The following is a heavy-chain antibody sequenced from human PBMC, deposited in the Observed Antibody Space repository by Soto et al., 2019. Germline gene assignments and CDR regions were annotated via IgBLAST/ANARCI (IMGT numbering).Heavy chain of an antibody. CDR1: CGSISRGGYY. J-gene: IGHJ4*02. D-gene: IGHD3-10*01. Sequence: ASETLSLTCAFSCGSISRGGYYFSGIRHHPGNFLEWIGYIYYSGSTYYNPSLKSRVTISVDTSKNQFSLKLSSVTAADTAVYYCARDSKYYYGSGSLSLGHFDYWGQGTLVTVSS. V-gene: IGHV4-31*11. CDR2: IYYSGST. CDR3: ARDSKYYYGSGSLSLGHFDY.